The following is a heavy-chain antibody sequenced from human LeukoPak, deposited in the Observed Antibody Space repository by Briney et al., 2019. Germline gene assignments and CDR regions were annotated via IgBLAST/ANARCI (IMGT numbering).Heavy chain of an antibody. CDR3: ARGRVSSSTWYSTYYYFFYMDF. D-gene: IGHD4-11*01. CDR1: GGSISSYY. J-gene: IGHJ6*03. V-gene: IGHV4-59*01. CDR2: VDHTGST. Sequence: SETLSLTCTVSGGSISSYYWTWIRQPPGKGLEWIGYVDHTGSTKFNPSLNGRVSISRDTSNNFFSLRLRSVTAADTAVHFCARGRVSSSTWYSTYYYFFYMDFWGKGTTVTVSS.